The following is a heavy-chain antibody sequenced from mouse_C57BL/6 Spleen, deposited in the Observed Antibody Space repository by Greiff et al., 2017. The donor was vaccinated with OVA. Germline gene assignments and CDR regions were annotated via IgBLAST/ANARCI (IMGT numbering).Heavy chain of an antibody. D-gene: IGHD1-1*01. CDR1: GYTFTSYD. J-gene: IGHJ2*01. Sequence: VQLMESGPELVKPGASVKLSCKASGYTFTSYDINWVKQRPGQGLEWIGWIYPRDGSTKYNEKFKGKATLTVDTSSSTAYMELHSLTSEDSAVFFCATHYYGSSYYFDYWGQGTTLTVSS. CDR2: IYPRDGST. V-gene: IGHV1-85*01. CDR3: ATHYYGSSYYFDY.